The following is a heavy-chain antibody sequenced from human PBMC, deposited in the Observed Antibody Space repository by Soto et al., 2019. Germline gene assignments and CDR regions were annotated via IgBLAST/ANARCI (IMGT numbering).Heavy chain of an antibody. CDR2: ISGSGGST. CDR1: GFTFSSYA. CDR3: ARDRLYDSSGYYDAFDI. J-gene: IGHJ3*02. D-gene: IGHD3-22*01. V-gene: IGHV3-23*01. Sequence: PGGSLRLSCAASGFTFSSYAMSWVRQAPGKGLEWVSVISGSGGSTYYADSVKGRFTISRDNSKNTLYLQMNSLRAEDTAVYYCARDRLYDSSGYYDAFDIWGQGTMVTVSS.